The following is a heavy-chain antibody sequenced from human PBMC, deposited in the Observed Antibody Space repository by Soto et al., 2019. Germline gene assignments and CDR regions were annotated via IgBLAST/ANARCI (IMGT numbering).Heavy chain of an antibody. Sequence: GSLRLSCAASGSNVISTYMSWVRQAPGKGLEWVSVIYRGGSTYYADSVKGRFTISRHTAKNTLYLEMNSLRADETAIYYCARDKEWHDGFDYCGQGTLVTVSS. CDR3: ARDKEWHDGFDY. J-gene: IGHJ4*02. D-gene: IGHD1-1*01. CDR1: GSNVISTY. V-gene: IGHV3-53*04. CDR2: IYRGGST.